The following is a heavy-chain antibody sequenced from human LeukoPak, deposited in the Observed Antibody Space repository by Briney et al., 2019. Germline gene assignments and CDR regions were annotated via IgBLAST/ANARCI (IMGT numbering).Heavy chain of an antibody. V-gene: IGHV4-39*01. D-gene: IGHD3-3*01. Sequence: PSETLSLTCTVSGGSISNNNYYWAWIRQPPGKGLECIGSIYYSGRPYYNPSLKSRVTVPVHTSKKQFSRSRSCGTAADTAVYFCAAWRTAKTGFDYWGQRTLVTVSS. CDR3: AAWRTAKTGFDY. CDR1: GGSISNNNYY. CDR2: IYYSGRP. J-gene: IGHJ4*02.